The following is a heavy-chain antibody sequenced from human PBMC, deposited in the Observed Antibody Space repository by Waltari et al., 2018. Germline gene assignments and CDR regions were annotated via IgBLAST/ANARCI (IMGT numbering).Heavy chain of an antibody. D-gene: IGHD3-10*01. CDR1: GFTFSSYS. Sequence: VQLVESGGGLVQPGGSLRLSCAASGFTFSSYSMNWVRQAPGKGLEWVSYISSSSSTIYYADSGKGRFTISRDNAKNSLYLQMNSLRAEDTAVYYCAAGSHPRDYWGQGTLVTVSS. CDR2: ISSSSSTI. V-gene: IGHV3-48*01. CDR3: AAGSHPRDY. J-gene: IGHJ4*02.